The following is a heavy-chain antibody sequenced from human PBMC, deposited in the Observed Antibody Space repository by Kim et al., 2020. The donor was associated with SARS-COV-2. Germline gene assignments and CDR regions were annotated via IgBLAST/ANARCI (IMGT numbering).Heavy chain of an antibody. CDR3: GRDPGGDQGFDY. CDR2: IWYDGSNE. Sequence: GGSLRLSCEASGFTFRTYGMHWVRQAPGKGLDWVAIIWYDGSNENYADSVKGRFTISRDNSKNTLYLQMNSLRVEDTAVYYYGRDPGGDQGFDYWGQGTLVCVSS. CDR1: GFTFRTYG. J-gene: IGHJ4*02. V-gene: IGHV3-33*01. D-gene: IGHD3-10*01.